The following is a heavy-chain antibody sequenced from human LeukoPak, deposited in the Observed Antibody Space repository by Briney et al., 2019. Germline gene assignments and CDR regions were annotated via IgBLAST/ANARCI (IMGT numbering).Heavy chain of an antibody. V-gene: IGHV3-23*01. Sequence: GGSLRLSCAASGFTFSSYAVSWVRQAPGKGLEWVSAISGSGGSTYYADSVKGRFTISRDNSKNTLYLQMNSLRAEDTAVYYCAKFTTVVTQYYFDYWGQGTLVTVSS. J-gene: IGHJ4*02. D-gene: IGHD4-23*01. CDR1: GFTFSSYA. CDR2: ISGSGGST. CDR3: AKFTTVVTQYYFDY.